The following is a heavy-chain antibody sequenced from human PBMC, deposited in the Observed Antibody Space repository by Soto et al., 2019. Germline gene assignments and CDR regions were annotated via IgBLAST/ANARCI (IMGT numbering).Heavy chain of an antibody. CDR2: IIPIFGTA. CDR3: ARVRRDGYNDYYYYGMDV. J-gene: IGHJ6*02. Sequence: VQLLESGGGLVQPGGSLRLSCAASGFTFSSYAISWVRQAPGQGLEWMGGIIPIFGTANYAQKFQGRVTITADESTSTAYMELSSLRSEDTAVYYCARVRRDGYNDYYYYGMDVWGQGTTVTVSS. D-gene: IGHD5-12*01. V-gene: IGHV1-69*01. CDR1: GFTFSSYA.